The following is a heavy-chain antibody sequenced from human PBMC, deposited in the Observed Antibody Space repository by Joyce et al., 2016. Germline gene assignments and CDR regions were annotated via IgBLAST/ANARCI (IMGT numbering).Heavy chain of an antibody. Sequence: VQLVQSGAEVKKPGSSVKVSCKVSGGNFYDYTITWVRQAPGQGLEWMGGIIPIVGVANYARKCRGRVALTADKSTATAYLELNSLRLDDTAMFFCTRGRIEYSKTFNAYDIWGQGTMVTVSS. J-gene: IGHJ3*02. CDR3: TRGRIEYSKTFNAYDI. D-gene: IGHD2/OR15-2a*01. CDR2: IIPIVGVA. CDR1: GGNFYDYT. V-gene: IGHV1-69*04.